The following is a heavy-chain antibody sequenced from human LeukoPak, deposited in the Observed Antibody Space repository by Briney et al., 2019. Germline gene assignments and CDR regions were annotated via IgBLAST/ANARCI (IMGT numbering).Heavy chain of an antibody. J-gene: IGHJ4*02. CDR2: MSYSGST. Sequence: SETLSLTCTVSGGSISSSSYYWGWIRQPPGKGLEWIGSMSYSGSTYYNPSLKSRLTISVDTSKNQFSLKLSSVTAADTAVYYCARVPLQSRFDYWGQGTLVTVSS. CDR1: GGSISSSSYY. CDR3: ARVPLQSRFDY. V-gene: IGHV4-39*07.